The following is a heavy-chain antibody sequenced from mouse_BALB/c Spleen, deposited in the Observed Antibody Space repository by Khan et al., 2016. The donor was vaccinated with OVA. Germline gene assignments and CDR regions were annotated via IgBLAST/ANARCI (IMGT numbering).Heavy chain of an antibody. J-gene: IGHJ3*01. CDR1: AYTFTSYW. V-gene: IGHV1S132*01. D-gene: IGHD2-1*01. Sequence: QVQLKESGAELVKPGASVKLSCKTSAYTFTSYWIQWVKQRPGQGLGWIGQIFPGTGTTYYNENFKGKATLTVDTSSSTAYMQLSSLTSEDSAVYFCARGYFGNYEFVYWGQGTLVTVSP. CDR2: IFPGTGTT. CDR3: ARGYFGNYEFVY.